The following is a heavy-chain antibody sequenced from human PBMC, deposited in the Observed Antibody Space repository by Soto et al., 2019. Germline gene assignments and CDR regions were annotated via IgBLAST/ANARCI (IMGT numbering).Heavy chain of an antibody. CDR1: GFTFSSYG. CDR2: ISYDGSNK. Sequence: GGSLRLSCAASGFTFSSYGMHWVRQAPGKGLEWVAVISYDGSNKYYADSVKGRFTISRDNSKNTLYLQMNSLRAEDTAVYYCAGTGYSSSWYVEASFDPWGQGTLVTVS. D-gene: IGHD6-13*01. J-gene: IGHJ5*02. V-gene: IGHV3-30*03. CDR3: AGTGYSSSWYVEASFDP.